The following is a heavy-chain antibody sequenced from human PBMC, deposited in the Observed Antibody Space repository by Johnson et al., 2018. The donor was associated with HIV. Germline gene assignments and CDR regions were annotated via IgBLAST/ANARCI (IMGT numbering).Heavy chain of an antibody. V-gene: IGHV3-66*03. J-gene: IGHJ3*02. CDR3: AKGGMATIEGDAFDI. CDR2: MYNGGST. Sequence: VQLVESGGGLIQPGGSLRLSCAASGFTVSSNYMNWVRQAPGKGREWVRVMYNGGSTYYADYGKGGVTISRDTSKNTLYLQMNSLRAEDTAVYYCAKGGMATIEGDAFDIWGQVTMVTVSS. CDR1: GFTVSSNY. D-gene: IGHD5-24*01.